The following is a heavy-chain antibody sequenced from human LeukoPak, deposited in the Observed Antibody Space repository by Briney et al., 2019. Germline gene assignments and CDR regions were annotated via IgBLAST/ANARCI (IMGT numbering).Heavy chain of an antibody. CDR2: INAGNGNT. Sequence: ASVKVSCKASGYTFTSYAMHWVRQAPGQRLEWMGWINAGNGNTKYSQKFQGRVTITRDTSASTAYMELSSLRSEDTAVYYCAREEGDYYYYYGMDVWGQGTTVTVSS. CDR3: AREEGDYYYYYGMDV. V-gene: IGHV1-3*01. CDR1: GYTFTSYA. J-gene: IGHJ6*02.